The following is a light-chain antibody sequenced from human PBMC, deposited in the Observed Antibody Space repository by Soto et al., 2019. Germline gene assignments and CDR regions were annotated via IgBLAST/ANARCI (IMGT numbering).Light chain of an antibody. CDR1: SSVVGGYNY. CDR3: CSHAGSYTYV. CDR2: DVT. Sequence: QSVLTQPRSVSGSPGQSLTISCTGTSSVVGGYNYVSWYQQYPGKVPKLMIYDVTKRPSGVPDRFSGSKSGNTASLTISGLQAEYEADYYCCSHAGSYTYVFGTGTKVTVL. V-gene: IGLV2-11*01. J-gene: IGLJ1*01.